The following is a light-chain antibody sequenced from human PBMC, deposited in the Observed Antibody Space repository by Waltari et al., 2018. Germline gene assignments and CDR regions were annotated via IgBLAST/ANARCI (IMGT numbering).Light chain of an antibody. CDR2: DAS. CDR3: QQYSDWPLT. V-gene: IGKV3-15*01. Sequence: EIVITQSPATLSVSPGERVTLSCRASQSVNNKLAWYQQKPGQPPRLLIYDASTRATGIPTSFSGSGSGTEVTITSSSVQSEDFAVYCCQQYSDWPLTFSGGTKVEIK. CDR1: QSVNNK. J-gene: IGKJ4*02.